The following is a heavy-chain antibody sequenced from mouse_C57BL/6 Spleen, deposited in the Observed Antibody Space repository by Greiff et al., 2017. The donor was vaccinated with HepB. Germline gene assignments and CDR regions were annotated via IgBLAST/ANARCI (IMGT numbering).Heavy chain of an antibody. CDR3: ARGGYYYGSSHYFDY. D-gene: IGHD1-1*01. CDR2: IYPGDGDT. V-gene: IGHV1-80*01. J-gene: IGHJ2*01. CDR1: GYAFSSYW. Sequence: QVQLQQSGAELVKPGASVKISCKASGYAFSSYWMNWVKQRPGKGLEWIGQIYPGDGDTNYNGKFKGKATLTADKSSSTAYMQLSSLTSEDSAVYFCARGGYYYGSSHYFDYWGQGTTLTVSS.